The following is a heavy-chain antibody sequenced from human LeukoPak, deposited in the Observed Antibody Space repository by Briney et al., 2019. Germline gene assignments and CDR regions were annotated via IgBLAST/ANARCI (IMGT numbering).Heavy chain of an antibody. CDR3: ARGGGYDKYYFDY. Sequence: PGGSLRLSCAASGFTFSDYYMSWIRQAPGKGLEWVSYISSSSSYTNYADSVKGRFTISRDNAKNSLYLQMSSLRAEDTAVYYCARGGGYDKYYFDYWGQGTLVTVSS. J-gene: IGHJ4*02. V-gene: IGHV3-11*06. D-gene: IGHD5-12*01. CDR2: ISSSSSYT. CDR1: GFTFSDYY.